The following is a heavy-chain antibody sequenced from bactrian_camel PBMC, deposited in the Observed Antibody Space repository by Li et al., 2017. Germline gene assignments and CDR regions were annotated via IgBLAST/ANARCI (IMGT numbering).Heavy chain of an antibody. CDR2: IYKDGTDS. CDR3: ALTSAGGSRYGVPVWYNY. V-gene: IGHV3-2*01. J-gene: IGHJ4*01. Sequence: HVQLVESGGGLVQPGGSLRLSCAGSGFSFSTNYMSWVRQAPGKGPEWVSSIYKDGTDSYYADSVKGRFTITRDNAKNTVYLQMNSLKSEDTALYYCALTSAGGSRYGVPVWYNYWGQGTQVTVS. D-gene: IGHD2*01. CDR1: GFSFSTNY.